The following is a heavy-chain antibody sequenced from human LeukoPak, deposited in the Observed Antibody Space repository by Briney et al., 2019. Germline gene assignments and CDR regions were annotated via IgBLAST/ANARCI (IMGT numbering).Heavy chain of an antibody. Sequence: ASVKVSCKASGYTFTGYYMHWVRQAPGQGLEWMGWINPNSGGTNYAQKFQGRVTMTRDTSISIAYMELSRLRSDDTAVYYCARSITIFGVVIITDVWGQGTTVTVSS. CDR3: ARSITIFGVVIITDV. D-gene: IGHD3-3*01. CDR1: GYTFTGYY. CDR2: INPNSGGT. V-gene: IGHV1-2*02. J-gene: IGHJ6*02.